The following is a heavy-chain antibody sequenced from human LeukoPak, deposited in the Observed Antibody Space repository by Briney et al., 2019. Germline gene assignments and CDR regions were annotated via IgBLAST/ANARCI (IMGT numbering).Heavy chain of an antibody. D-gene: IGHD2-15*01. V-gene: IGHV1-69*04. J-gene: IGHJ4*02. CDR3: ARNPPPDSKRQSSPFDY. Sequence: SVKVSCKASGGTFSSYAISWVRQAPGQGLELMGRIIPILGIANYAQKFQGRVTITADKSTTTAYMELSSLRSEDTAVYYCARNPPPDSKRQSSPFDYWGQGTLVTVSS. CDR2: IIPILGIA. CDR1: GGTFSSYA.